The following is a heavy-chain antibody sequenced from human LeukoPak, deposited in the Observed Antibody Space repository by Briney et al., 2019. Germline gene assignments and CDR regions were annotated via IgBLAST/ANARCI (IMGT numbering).Heavy chain of an antibody. D-gene: IGHD6-19*01. Sequence: GGSLRLSCAASGFTFTNYAMAWVRQAPGKGLEWVSAFSSAESFTSYADSVKGRFTISSDNSKNTMYLKMESLRAEDTAVYYCVRRSRSGSGWFDYWGQGNLVTVSS. CDR3: VRRSRSGSGWFDY. CDR1: GFTFTNYA. J-gene: IGHJ4*02. CDR2: FSSAESFT. V-gene: IGHV3-23*01.